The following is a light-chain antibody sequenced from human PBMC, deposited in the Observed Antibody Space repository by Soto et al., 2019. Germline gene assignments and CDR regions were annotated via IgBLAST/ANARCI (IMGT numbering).Light chain of an antibody. CDR3: QQRSNWPPT. CDR2: DAS. J-gene: IGKJ4*01. Sequence: EIVLTQSPATLSLSPGERATLSCRASQSVSSYLAWYHQKPGQAPRLLIYDASNRATGIPARFSGSGSGTDFTLTISSLEPGDFAVYYCQQRSNWPPTFGGGTKVDIK. CDR1: QSVSSY. V-gene: IGKV3-11*01.